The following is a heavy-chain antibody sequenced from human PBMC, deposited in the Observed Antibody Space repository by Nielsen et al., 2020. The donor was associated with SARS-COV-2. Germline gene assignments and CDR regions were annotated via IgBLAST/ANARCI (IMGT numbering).Heavy chain of an antibody. Sequence: GGSLRLSCAASGFTFDDYGMSWVRQAPGKGLEWVSGINWNGGSTGYADSVKGRFTIARDNAKNSLYLQMNSLRAEATALYHCATLPYPGILSRLDYYGMDVWGQGTTVTVSS. CDR1: GFTFDDYG. J-gene: IGHJ6*02. CDR2: INWNGGST. V-gene: IGHV3-20*01. D-gene: IGHD2-21*01. CDR3: ATLPYPGILSRLDYYGMDV.